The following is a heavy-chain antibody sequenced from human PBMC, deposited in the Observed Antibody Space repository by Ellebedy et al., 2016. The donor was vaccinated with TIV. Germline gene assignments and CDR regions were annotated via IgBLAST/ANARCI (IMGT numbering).Heavy chain of an antibody. CDR1: GGSISSSSSY. D-gene: IGHD5-18*01. CDR2: IYYSGTT. V-gene: IGHV4-39*07. Sequence: SETLSLTCTVSGGSISSSSSYWGWIRQPPGKGLEWIGSIYYSGTTYYNPSLKSRVTISLHTSKNQFSLRLSSVTAADTAVYYCATRGGHTAFDDFDNWGQGILVTVSS. CDR3: ATRGGHTAFDDFDN. J-gene: IGHJ4*02.